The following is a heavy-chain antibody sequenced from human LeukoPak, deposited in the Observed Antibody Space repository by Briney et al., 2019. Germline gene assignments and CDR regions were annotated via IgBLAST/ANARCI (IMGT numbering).Heavy chain of an antibody. Sequence: PGGSLRLSCAVSGFTFSNYDMHWVRQATGKGPEWVSVVGATGDTYYAGSVKGRFTISRENAKNSLYLQMNSLRAGDTAVYYCARGVPPMGTIDDWGQGTLVTVSS. CDR3: ARGVPPMGTIDD. V-gene: IGHV3-13*01. D-gene: IGHD3-10*01. CDR1: GFTFSNYD. CDR2: VGATGDT. J-gene: IGHJ4*02.